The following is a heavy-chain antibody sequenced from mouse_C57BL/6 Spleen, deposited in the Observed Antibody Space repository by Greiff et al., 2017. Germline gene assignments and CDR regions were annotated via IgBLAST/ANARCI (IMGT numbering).Heavy chain of an antibody. V-gene: IGHV1-26*01. Sequence: EVQLQQSGPELVKPGASVKISCKASGYTFTDYYMNWVKQSHGKSLEWIGDINPNNGGTSYNQKFKGKATLTVDKSSSTAYMELRSLTSEDSAVYYCARWEYSNFDYWGQGTTLTVSS. CDR2: INPNNGGT. J-gene: IGHJ2*01. CDR3: ARWEYSNFDY. CDR1: GYTFTDYY. D-gene: IGHD2-5*01.